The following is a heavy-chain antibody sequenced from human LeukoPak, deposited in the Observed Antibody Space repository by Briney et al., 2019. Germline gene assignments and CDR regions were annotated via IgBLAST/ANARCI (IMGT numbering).Heavy chain of an antibody. Sequence: ASVKVSCKASGYTFTDYYIHWVRQAPGQGLEWMGWINPNSGDTNYAQKFQGRVTMTRDTSISTAYMELSNVRSDDTALYYCARAGTESKWGLPRADYYYMDVWGKGTTVTVSS. CDR1: GYTFTDYY. CDR3: ARAGTESKWGLPRADYYYMDV. CDR2: INPNSGDT. D-gene: IGHD7-27*01. V-gene: IGHV1-2*02. J-gene: IGHJ6*03.